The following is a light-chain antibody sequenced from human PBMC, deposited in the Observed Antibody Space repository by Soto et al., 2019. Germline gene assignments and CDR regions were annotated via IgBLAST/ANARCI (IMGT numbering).Light chain of an antibody. V-gene: IGLV2-23*01. CDR3: CSYVGTSAWV. Sequence: QSVLTQPASVSGSPGQSITISCTGTSSEVGSYKLVSWYQQPPGKAPKLVIYDGSKRPSGVSNRFSESKPGNPASLTISGLQAEDEADYYCCSYVGTSAWVFGSGPKVTVL. CDR2: DGS. CDR1: SSEVGSYKL. J-gene: IGLJ1*01.